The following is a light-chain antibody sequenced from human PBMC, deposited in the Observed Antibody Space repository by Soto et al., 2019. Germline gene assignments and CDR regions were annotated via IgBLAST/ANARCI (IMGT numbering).Light chain of an antibody. J-gene: IGKJ2*01. Sequence: EIVLTQSPATLSLSPGERATLSCRASQSVSSYLAWYQQKPGQAPRLLIYDASNRATGIPARFSGSGSGTDFTLTISSLEPEDFAVYYCQQRNNWTEVYTFGQGTNLEIK. CDR1: QSVSSY. V-gene: IGKV3-11*01. CDR3: QQRNNWTEVYT. CDR2: DAS.